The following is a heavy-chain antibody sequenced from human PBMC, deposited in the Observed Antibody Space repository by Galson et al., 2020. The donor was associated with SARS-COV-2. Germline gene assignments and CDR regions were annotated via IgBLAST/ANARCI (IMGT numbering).Heavy chain of an antibody. V-gene: IGHV1-2*02. CDR3: ARDGTAMVTNGFDI. D-gene: IGHD5-18*01. J-gene: IGHJ3*02. CDR1: GYSIRIYG. Sequence: ASVKVSCKTFGYSIRIYGMSWVRQAPGQGLEWMGWINPNSGGTNYAQKFQGRVTMTRDTSISIAYMELSRLRSDDTAVYYCARDGTAMVTNGFDIWGQGTMVTVSS. CDR2: INPNSGGT.